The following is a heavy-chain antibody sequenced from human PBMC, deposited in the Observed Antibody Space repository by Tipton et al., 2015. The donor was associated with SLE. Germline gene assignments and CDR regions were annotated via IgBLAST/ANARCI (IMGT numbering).Heavy chain of an antibody. Sequence: SLRLSCAASGFTFSSYGMHWVRQAPGKGLEWVAVISYDGSNKYYADSVKGRFTISRDNSKNTLYLQMNSLRAEDTAVYYCAKDRAYYDILTGYSHWGQGTLVTVSS. CDR3: AKDRAYYDILTGYSH. J-gene: IGHJ4*02. CDR2: ISYDGSNK. CDR1: GFTFSSYG. D-gene: IGHD3-9*01. V-gene: IGHV3-30*18.